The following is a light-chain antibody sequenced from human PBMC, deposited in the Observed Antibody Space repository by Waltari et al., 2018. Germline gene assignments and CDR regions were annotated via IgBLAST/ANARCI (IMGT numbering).Light chain of an antibody. Sequence: VMTQSPDSLAVSLGERATINCKSSQSLLYSSNNKNYLAWYQQKPGQPPKLLIYWASTRESVVPDRFSGSGSGTDFTLTISSLQAEDVAVYYCQQYYSTPLTFGQGTKVEIK. CDR1: QSLLYSSNNKNY. V-gene: IGKV4-1*01. CDR2: WAS. CDR3: QQYYSTPLT. J-gene: IGKJ1*01.